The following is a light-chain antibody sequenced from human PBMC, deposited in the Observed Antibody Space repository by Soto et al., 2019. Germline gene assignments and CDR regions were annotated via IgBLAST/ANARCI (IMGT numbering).Light chain of an antibody. Sequence: EILLTQSPGTLSLSPGERATLSCRASQSVRNSSLAWYQQTPGQAPRLLIYGASGRATGIPDRVSGSGSGTDFTLTISRLEPEEFAVYYCQQYGSSPYSFGQGTMLEI. V-gene: IGKV3-20*01. CDR2: GAS. J-gene: IGKJ2*01. CDR1: QSVRNSS. CDR3: QQYGSSPYS.